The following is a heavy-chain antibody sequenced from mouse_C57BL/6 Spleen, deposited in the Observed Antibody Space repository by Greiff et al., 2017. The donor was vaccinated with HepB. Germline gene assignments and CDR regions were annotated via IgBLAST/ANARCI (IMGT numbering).Heavy chain of an antibody. CDR3: ARSRGYDSNFFFDY. V-gene: IGHV1-26*01. J-gene: IGHJ2*01. CDR2: INPNNGGT. Sequence: VQLQQSGPELVKPGASVKISCKASGYTFTDYYMNWVKQSHGKSLEWIGDINPNNGGTSYNQKFKGKATLTVDKSSSTAYMELRSLTSEDSAVYYCARSRGYDSNFFFDYWGQGTTLTVSS. D-gene: IGHD2-5*01. CDR1: GYTFTDYY.